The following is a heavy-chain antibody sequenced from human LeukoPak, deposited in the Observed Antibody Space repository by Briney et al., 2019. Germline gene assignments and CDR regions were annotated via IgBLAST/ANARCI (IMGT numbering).Heavy chain of an antibody. CDR2: INQGGSVK. J-gene: IGHJ4*02. CDR3: AREEYQLLVDY. V-gene: IGHV3-7*01. CDR1: GFSFRDFW. D-gene: IGHD2-2*01. Sequence: PGGSLRLSCAASGFSFRDFWMTWVRQAPGKGLEWVANINQGGSVKYYVDSVKGRFTISRDNVKNLLYLQMNSLRAEDTAVYYCAREEYQLLVDYWGQGTLVTVSS.